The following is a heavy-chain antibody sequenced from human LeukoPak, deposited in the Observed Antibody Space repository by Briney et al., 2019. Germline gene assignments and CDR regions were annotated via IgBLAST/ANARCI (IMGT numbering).Heavy chain of an antibody. CDR3: ARETSLAGFASGLGSNY. CDR1: GGSISGWY. CDR2: IYGSGYT. D-gene: IGHD6-19*01. V-gene: IGHV4-59*01. Sequence: SETLSLTCTVSGGSISGWYWSWIRQPPGKGLEWIGYIYGSGYTNYNPSLKSRVTTSIDTSKNHFSLKLTSVTAADTATYYCARETSLAGFASGLGSNYWGQGILVTVSS. J-gene: IGHJ4*02.